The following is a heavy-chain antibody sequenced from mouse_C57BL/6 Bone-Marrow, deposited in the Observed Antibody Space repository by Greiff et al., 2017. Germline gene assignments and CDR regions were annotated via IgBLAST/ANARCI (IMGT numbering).Heavy chain of an antibody. Sequence: EVHLVESGGGLVKPGGSLKLSCAASGFTFSSYTMSWVRQTPEKRLEWVATISGGGGNTYYPDSVKGRFTISRDNAKNTLYLQMSSLRSEDTALYYCASLLRTWFAYWGQGTLVTVSA. J-gene: IGHJ3*01. CDR2: ISGGGGNT. CDR1: GFTFSSYT. CDR3: ASLLRTWFAY. V-gene: IGHV5-9*01.